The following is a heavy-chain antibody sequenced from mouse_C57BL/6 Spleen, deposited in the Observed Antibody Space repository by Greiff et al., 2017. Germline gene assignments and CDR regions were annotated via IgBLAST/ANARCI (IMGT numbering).Heavy chain of an antibody. CDR1: GYTFTDYN. CDR2: INPNNGGT. Sequence: EVQLQQSGPELVKPGASVKIPCKASGYTFTDYNMDWVKQSPGKSLEWIGDINPNNGGTIYNQKFKGKATLTVDKSSSTAYMELRSLTSEDTAVYYGARRGDYVPLAYWGQGTLVTVSA. D-gene: IGHD2-4*01. V-gene: IGHV1-18*01. J-gene: IGHJ3*01. CDR3: ARRGDYVPLAY.